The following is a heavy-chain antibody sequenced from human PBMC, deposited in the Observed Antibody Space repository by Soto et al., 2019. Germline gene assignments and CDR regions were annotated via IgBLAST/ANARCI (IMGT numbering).Heavy chain of an antibody. J-gene: IGHJ4*02. CDR1: GGSISTNW. Sequence: QVQLQESGPGLMKPSGTLSLTCAVSGGSISTNWWSWVRQPPGKGLEWIGEIYHSGRTNYNPSLEIRVTMSVDKAQNPLSLIRNSGTAADTAVYYCARHIAVSGTRGFDFWGQGTLVTVSS. V-gene: IGHV4-4*02. CDR2: IYHSGRT. CDR3: ARHIAVSGTRGFDF. D-gene: IGHD6-19*01.